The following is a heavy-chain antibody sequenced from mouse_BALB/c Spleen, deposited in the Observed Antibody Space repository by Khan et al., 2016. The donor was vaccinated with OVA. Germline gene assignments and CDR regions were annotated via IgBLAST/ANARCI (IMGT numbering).Heavy chain of an antibody. CDR2: ISTYYGDT. J-gene: IGHJ3*01. V-gene: IGHV1S137*01. Sequence: QVQLKQSGAELVRPGVSVKISCKGSGYTFTDFAIHWVKQSHAKSLEWIGVISTYYGDTNYNQHFKGKATMTVDKSSSTAYMELARLTSEDSAIYYGSRGSGHGRFAYWGQGTLVTVAA. D-gene: IGHD1-3*01. CDR3: SRGSGHGRFAY. CDR1: GYTFTDFA.